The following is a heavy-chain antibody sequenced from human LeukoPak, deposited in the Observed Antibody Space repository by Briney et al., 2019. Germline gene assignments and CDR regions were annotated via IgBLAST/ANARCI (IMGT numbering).Heavy chain of an antibody. CDR1: GYTFTGYY. Sequence: ASVKVSCKASGYTFTGYYMHWVRQAPGQGLEWMGWINPNSCGTNYAQKFQGRVTMTRDTSISTAYMELSRLRSDDTAVYYCARDLSTYSSSWYGDYWGQGTLVTVSS. D-gene: IGHD6-13*01. V-gene: IGHV1-2*02. CDR3: ARDLSTYSSSWYGDY. J-gene: IGHJ4*02. CDR2: INPNSCGT.